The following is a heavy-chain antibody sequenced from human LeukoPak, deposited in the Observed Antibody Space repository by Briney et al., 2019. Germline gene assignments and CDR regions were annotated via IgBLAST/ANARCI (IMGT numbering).Heavy chain of an antibody. D-gene: IGHD3-22*01. CDR2: IYSGEST. CDR1: GFSLSTFA. J-gene: IGHJ5*02. Sequence: AGGSLRLSCVASGFSLSTFAMSWVRQSPEKGLEWVSVIYSGESTYYAGSVKGRFTISRDNSKNTLYLQMNSLRAEDTAVYYCARDLGQYYDTSDNWFDPWGQGTLVTVSS. CDR3: ARDLGQYYDTSDNWFDP. V-gene: IGHV3-66*01.